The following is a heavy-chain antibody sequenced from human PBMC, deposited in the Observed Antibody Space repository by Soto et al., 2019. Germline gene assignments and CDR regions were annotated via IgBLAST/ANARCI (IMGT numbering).Heavy chain of an antibody. CDR2: ISGSGGST. CDR1: GFTFSSYA. CDR3: AKDIVLGATPALDAFDI. J-gene: IGHJ3*02. Sequence: GGSLRLSCAASGFTFSSYAMSWVRQAPGKGLEWVSAISGSGGSTYYADSVKGRFTISRDNSKNTLYLQMNSLRAEDTAVYYCAKDIVLGATPALDAFDIWGQGTMVTVSS. D-gene: IGHD1-26*01. V-gene: IGHV3-23*01.